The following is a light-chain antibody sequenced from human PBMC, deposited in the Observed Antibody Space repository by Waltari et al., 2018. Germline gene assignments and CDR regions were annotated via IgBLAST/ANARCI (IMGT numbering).Light chain of an antibody. Sequence: SVLTQPPSASGTPGQTVTISCSGSHFNMGSNTVKWYQQLPGTAPKLLIYSDYQRPSAAPDRFSASKSRASASLAICGLQSEDEADYYCSSWDDRLSGVVFGEGTKLTVL. CDR3: SSWDDRLSGVV. V-gene: IGLV1-44*01. CDR1: HFNMGSNT. CDR2: SDY. J-gene: IGLJ3*02.